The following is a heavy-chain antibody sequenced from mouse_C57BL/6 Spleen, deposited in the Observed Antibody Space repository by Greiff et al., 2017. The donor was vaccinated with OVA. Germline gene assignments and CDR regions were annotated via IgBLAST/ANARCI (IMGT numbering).Heavy chain of an antibody. Sequence: EVQLQQSGPELVKPGASVKISCKASGYSFTGYYMNWVKQSPEKSLEWIGEINPSTGGTTYNQKFKAKATLTVDKSSSTAYMQLKSLTSEDSAVYYCASNWDVKDWYFDVWGTGTTVTVSS. D-gene: IGHD4-1*01. CDR3: ASNWDVKDWYFDV. CDR1: GYSFTGYY. V-gene: IGHV1-42*01. J-gene: IGHJ1*03. CDR2: INPSTGGT.